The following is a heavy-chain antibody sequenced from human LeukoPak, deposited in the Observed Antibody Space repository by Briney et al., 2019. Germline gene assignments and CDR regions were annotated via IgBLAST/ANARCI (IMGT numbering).Heavy chain of an antibody. V-gene: IGHV3-66*02. D-gene: IGHD5/OR15-5a*01. CDR1: GFTVSSSY. CDR2: IYGGGGNT. J-gene: IGHJ4*02. CDR3: ARGVSTTNFDY. Sequence: GGSLRLSCAASGFTVSSSYMSWVRQAPGKGLEWVSIIYGGGGNTYYADSVKGRFTIPRDTSKNTLYLQMNTLRVEDTAVYYCARGVSTTNFDYWGQGTLVTVSS.